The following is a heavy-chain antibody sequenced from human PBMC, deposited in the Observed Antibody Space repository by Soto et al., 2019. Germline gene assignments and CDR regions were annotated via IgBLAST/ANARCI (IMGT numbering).Heavy chain of an antibody. J-gene: IGHJ6*02. CDR2: IIPIFGTA. CDR3: AVRTMTSTYYSQERRYYYGMDV. V-gene: IGHV1-69*01. Sequence: QVQLVQSGAEVKKPGSSVKVSCKASGGTFSSYAISWVRQAPGQGLEWMGGIIPIFGTANYAQKFQGRVTITGDESTSTAYMELSSLRSEDTAVYYCAVRTMTSTYYSQERRYYYGMDVWGQGTTVTVSS. CDR1: GGTFSSYA. D-gene: IGHD2-15*01.